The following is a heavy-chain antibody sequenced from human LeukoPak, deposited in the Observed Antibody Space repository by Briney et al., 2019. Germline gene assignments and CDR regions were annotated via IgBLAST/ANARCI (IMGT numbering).Heavy chain of an antibody. Sequence: GGSLRLSCAASGFTFSSYAMSWVRQAPGKGLEWVSAISGSGGSTYYADSVKGRFTISRDNSKNTLYLQMNSLRAEDTAVYYCAKGCWRFLGSQNPRWYFDPWGRGTLVTVSS. CDR2: ISGSGGST. CDR3: AKGCWRFLGSQNPRWYFDP. V-gene: IGHV3-23*01. D-gene: IGHD3-3*01. CDR1: GFTFSSYA. J-gene: IGHJ2*01.